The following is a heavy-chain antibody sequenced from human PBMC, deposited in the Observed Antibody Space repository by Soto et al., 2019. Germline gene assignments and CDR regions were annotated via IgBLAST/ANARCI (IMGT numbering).Heavy chain of an antibody. CDR1: GFTFSSYG. V-gene: IGHV3-33*01. D-gene: IGHD3-3*01. CDR2: IWYDGSNK. Sequence: GGSLRLSCAASGFTFSSYGMHWVRQAPGKGLEWVAVIWYDGSNKYYADSVKGRFTISRDNSKNTLYLQMNSLRAEDTDVYYCARDYDDFWSGYSPLLADYGMDVWGQGTTVTVSS. J-gene: IGHJ6*02. CDR3: ARDYDDFWSGYSPLLADYGMDV.